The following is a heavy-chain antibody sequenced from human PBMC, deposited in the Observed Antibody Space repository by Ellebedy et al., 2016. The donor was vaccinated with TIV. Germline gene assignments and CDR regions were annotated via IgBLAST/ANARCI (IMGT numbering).Heavy chain of an antibody. J-gene: IGHJ3*02. V-gene: IGHV3-23*01. CDR1: GFNFGGHA. D-gene: IGHD2-8*02. Sequence: PGGSLRLSCVASGFNFGGHAMKWVRQAPGKGLEWVSSIGSSAYTTYYADSVKGRFTVSRDNSRNTLYLQMNSLRGEDTAVYFCAKDVRYTTGWGGALDIWGQGAMVTVSS. CDR2: IGSSAYTT. CDR3: AKDVRYTTGWGGALDI.